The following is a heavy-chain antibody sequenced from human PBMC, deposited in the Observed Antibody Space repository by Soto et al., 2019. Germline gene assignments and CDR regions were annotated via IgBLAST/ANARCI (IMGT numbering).Heavy chain of an antibody. J-gene: IGHJ6*02. Sequence: ASVKVSCKASGGTFSSYAISWVRQAPGQGLEWMGGIIPIFGTANYAQKFQGRVTITADESTSTAYMELSSLRSEDTAVYYCARDGYQQWASLLYGMDVWGQGTTVTVSS. CDR1: GGTFSSYA. CDR3: ARDGYQQWASLLYGMDV. CDR2: IIPIFGTA. V-gene: IGHV1-69*13. D-gene: IGHD5-12*01.